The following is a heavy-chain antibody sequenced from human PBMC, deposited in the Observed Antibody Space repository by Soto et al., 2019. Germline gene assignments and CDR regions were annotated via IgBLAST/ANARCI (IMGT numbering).Heavy chain of an antibody. D-gene: IGHD6-19*01. CDR1: GGSISSSSYY. J-gene: IGHJ6*02. Sequence: LSLTCTVSGGSISSSSYYWGWIRQPPGKGLEWIGSIYYSGSTYYNPSLKSRVTISVDTSKNQFSLKLSSVTAADTAVYYCARLVAVAGTYYYYGMDVWGQGTTVTVSS. CDR3: ARLVAVAGTYYYYGMDV. CDR2: IYYSGST. V-gene: IGHV4-39*01.